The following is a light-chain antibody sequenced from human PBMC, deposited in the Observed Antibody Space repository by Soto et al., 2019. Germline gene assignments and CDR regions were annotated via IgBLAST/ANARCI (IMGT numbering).Light chain of an antibody. V-gene: IGKV3-15*01. CDR2: GAS. J-gene: IGKJ1*01. CDR1: QSISSSY. CDR3: QQYNNWPQT. Sequence: EIVLTQSPGTLSLSPGERATLSCEPSQSISSSYLAWYQQKPGQAPRLLISGASTRATDIPARFSGSGSGTEFTLTISSLQSEDFAEYHCQQYNNWPQTFGQGTKVDIK.